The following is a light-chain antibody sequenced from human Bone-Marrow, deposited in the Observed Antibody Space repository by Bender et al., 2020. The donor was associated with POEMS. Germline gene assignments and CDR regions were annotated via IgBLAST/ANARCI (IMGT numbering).Light chain of an antibody. CDR3: QSYDNSLGGWV. Sequence: QSVLTQPPSVSAAPGQKVTISCSGSSSNIGNNYVCWYQQLPGKAPKVLIYESNKRPSGIPDRFSGSKSGTSASLAITGLQAEDEGDYYCQSYDNSLGGWVFGGGTKLTVL. CDR1: SSNIGNNY. CDR2: ESN. V-gene: IGLV1-51*02. J-gene: IGLJ3*02.